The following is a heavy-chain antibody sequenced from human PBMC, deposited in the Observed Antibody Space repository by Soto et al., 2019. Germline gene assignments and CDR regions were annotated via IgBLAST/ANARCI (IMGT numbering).Heavy chain of an antibody. J-gene: IGHJ3*02. D-gene: IGHD3-16*01. CDR3: AKSDGAEENDAFDI. V-gene: IGHV1-2*04. Sequence: QVRLVQSGPEVRKPGASVKISCEASGYSFTGHYLHWVRQAPGHGLEWMGWINPNSGGTNYAQKFQDWISITRDKALSTVSMYLSSLSSEDTAMYYFAKSDGAEENDAFDIWGQGTMISVS. CDR2: INPNSGGT. CDR1: GYSFTGHY.